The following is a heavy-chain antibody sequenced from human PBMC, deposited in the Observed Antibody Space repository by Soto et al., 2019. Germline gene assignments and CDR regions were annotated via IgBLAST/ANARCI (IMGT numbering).Heavy chain of an antibody. Sequence: ASVKVSCKASGHTFTGYYLHWVRQAPGQGLEWMGWVNPISGDTNYAQKFQDRVIMTRDRSITTVHMELSRLRSDDTAVYYCAREEGFRITMDRGRWFDPWGQGTLVTVSS. V-gene: IGHV1-2*02. CDR1: GHTFTGYY. J-gene: IGHJ5*02. CDR3: AREEGFRITMDRGRWFDP. CDR2: VNPISGDT. D-gene: IGHD3-10*01.